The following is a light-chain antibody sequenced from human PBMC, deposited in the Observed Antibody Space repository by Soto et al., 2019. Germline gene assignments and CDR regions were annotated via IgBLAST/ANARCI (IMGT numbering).Light chain of an antibody. J-gene: IGKJ1*01. Sequence: IALTQSPCTLYLPPWERATLSCRVSQSVSSSYLAWYQQKPGQAPRLLIYGASSRATGIPDRFSGSGSGTDFTLTISRLEPEDFAVYYCQQYGSSPGTFGQGTKVDI. V-gene: IGKV3-20*01. CDR2: GAS. CDR1: QSVSSSY. CDR3: QQYGSSPGT.